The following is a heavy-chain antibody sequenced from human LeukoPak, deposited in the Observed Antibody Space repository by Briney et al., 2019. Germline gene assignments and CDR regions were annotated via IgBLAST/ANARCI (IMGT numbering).Heavy chain of an antibody. D-gene: IGHD6-13*01. CDR2: IRYHGSDK. CDR1: GFSFSNCG. Sequence: GGSLRLSCAASGFSFSNCGMHWVRQPPGKGREWVAFIRYHGSDKYYADSVKGRFTISRDNSENMLYLQMSSLRAEDTAVYYCAKSPGSWKFDDWGQGTLVTVSS. V-gene: IGHV3-30*02. J-gene: IGHJ4*02. CDR3: AKSPGSWKFDD.